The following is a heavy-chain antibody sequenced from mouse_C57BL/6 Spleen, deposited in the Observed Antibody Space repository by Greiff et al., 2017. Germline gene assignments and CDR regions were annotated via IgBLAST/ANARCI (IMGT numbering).Heavy chain of an antibody. V-gene: IGHV1-69*01. CDR1: GYTFTSYW. CDR3: ARGEHRSCYLFAY. D-gene: IGHD3-2*02. CDR2: IDPSDSYT. J-gene: IGHJ3*01. Sequence: QVQLQQPGAELVMPGASVKLSCKASGYTFTSYWMHWVKQRPGQGLEWIGEIDPSDSYTNYNQKFKGKSTLTVDKSSSTAYMQLSSLTSEDSAVYYCARGEHRSCYLFAYWGQGTLVTVSA.